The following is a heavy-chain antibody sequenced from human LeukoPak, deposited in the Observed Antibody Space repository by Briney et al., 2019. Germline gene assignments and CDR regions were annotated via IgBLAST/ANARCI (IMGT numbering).Heavy chain of an antibody. Sequence: SETLSLTCTVSGGSISSSSYYWGWIRQPAGKGLQWIGHIYTSGSTNYNPSLKSRVTMSVDTSKNQFSLNLSSVTAADTAVYYCARGPFPPLELLADYYYYYYGMDVWGQGTTVTVSS. CDR2: IYTSGST. CDR1: GGSISSSSYY. CDR3: ARGPFPPLELLADYYYYYYGMDV. J-gene: IGHJ6*02. V-gene: IGHV4-61*09. D-gene: IGHD1-7*01.